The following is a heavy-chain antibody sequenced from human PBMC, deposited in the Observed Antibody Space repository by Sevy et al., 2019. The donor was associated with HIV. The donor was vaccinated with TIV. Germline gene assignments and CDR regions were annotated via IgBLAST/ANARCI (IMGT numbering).Heavy chain of an antibody. Sequence: SETLSLTCTVSRGSISTYYWTWIRQPPGKGLEWIGYIYYSGSTDYNPSLKSRVTMSIDTSKNQFSLKLRSVTAADTAVYYCTRGGPNQQQLDYFDYWGQGTLVNVSS. D-gene: IGHD6-13*01. CDR3: TRGGPNQQQLDYFDY. J-gene: IGHJ4*02. CDR1: RGSISTYY. CDR2: IYYSGST. V-gene: IGHV4-59*01.